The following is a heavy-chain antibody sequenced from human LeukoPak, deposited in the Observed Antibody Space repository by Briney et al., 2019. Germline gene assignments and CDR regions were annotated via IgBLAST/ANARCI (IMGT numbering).Heavy chain of an antibody. V-gene: IGHV5-51*01. J-gene: IGHJ4*02. Sequence: GASLKISCKGSGSSFTSYWIGWVRQLPGKGLEWMGIIYPGDSDTKYSPSFQGQVTISADKSISTAYLQWSSLKASDTAMYYCARSTSPYYDFWSGYCDYWGQGTLVTVSS. CDR1: GSSFTSYW. CDR3: ARSTSPYYDFWSGYCDY. D-gene: IGHD3-3*01. CDR2: IYPGDSDT.